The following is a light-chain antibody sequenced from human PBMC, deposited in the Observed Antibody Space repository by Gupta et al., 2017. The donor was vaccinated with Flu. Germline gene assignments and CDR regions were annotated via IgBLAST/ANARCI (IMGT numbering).Light chain of an antibody. J-gene: IGLJ2*01. V-gene: IGLV1-51*02. CDR2: ENN. Sequence: VFTQTHSVSAAPGQKVIISCSRGRSNIGINSVSWYQHLPGTAPKLLIYENNKRPSGIPDRFSGSKSGTSATLGISGLQTGDEADYYCGTWDSGLSTGLFGGGTKLTVL. CDR3: GTWDSGLSTGL. CDR1: RSNIGINS.